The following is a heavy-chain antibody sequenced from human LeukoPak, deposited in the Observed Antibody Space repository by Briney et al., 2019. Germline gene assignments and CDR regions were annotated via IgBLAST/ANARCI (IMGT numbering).Heavy chain of an antibody. D-gene: IGHD3-10*01. CDR1: GYTFTSYD. V-gene: IGHV1-8*01. Sequence: ASVKVSCKASGYTFTSYDINWVRQATGQGLEGMGWMNPNSGNTGYAQKFQGRVTMTRNTSISTAYMELSSLRSEDTAVYYCATALITMVRGVIINWFDPWGQGTLVTVSS. CDR3: ATALITMVRGVIINWFDP. J-gene: IGHJ5*02. CDR2: MNPNSGNT.